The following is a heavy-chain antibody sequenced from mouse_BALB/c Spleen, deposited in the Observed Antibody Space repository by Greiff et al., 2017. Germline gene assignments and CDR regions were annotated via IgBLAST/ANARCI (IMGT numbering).Heavy chain of an antibody. CDR2: IFPGSGNT. V-gene: IGHV1-66*01. J-gene: IGHJ3*01. D-gene: IGHD2-1*01. CDR3: ARLDGNYVCWFAY. CDR1: GYSFTSYY. Sequence: VQLQQSGPELVKPGASVKISCKASGYSFTSYYIHWVKQRPGQGLEWIGWIFPGSGNTKYNEKFKGKATLTADTSSSTAYMQLSSLTSEDSAVYCCARLDGNYVCWFAYWGQGTLVTVSA.